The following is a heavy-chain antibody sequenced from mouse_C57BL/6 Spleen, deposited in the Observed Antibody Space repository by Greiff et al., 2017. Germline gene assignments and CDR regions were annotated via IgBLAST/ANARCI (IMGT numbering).Heavy chain of an antibody. V-gene: IGHV6-3*01. CDR3: PQGVLYDYDEEDWIWFAY. Sequence: EVKVEESGGGLVQPGGSMKLSCVASGFTFSNSWMNWVRQSPEKGLEWVAQIRLKSDNYATHYAESGKGRFTISRDDSKSSVYLQMNNLKAEDTGIYYCPQGVLYDYDEEDWIWFAYWGQGTLVTVSA. CDR2: IRLKSDNYAT. D-gene: IGHD2-4*01. CDR1: GFTFSNSW. J-gene: IGHJ3*01.